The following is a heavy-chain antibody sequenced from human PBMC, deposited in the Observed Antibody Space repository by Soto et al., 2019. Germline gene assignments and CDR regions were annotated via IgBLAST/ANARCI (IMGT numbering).Heavy chain of an antibody. J-gene: IGHJ4*02. CDR2: IYSGGST. CDR3: ASHVGSGYSDY. V-gene: IGHV4-59*02. D-gene: IGHD3-3*02. CDR1: GDSVSSYY. Sequence: PSETLSLTCTVSGDSVSSYYWSWIRQPPGKGLEWIGYIYSGGSTDYNPSLKSRVTISVDMTKNQFSLKLTSVTAADTAVHYCASHVGSGYSDYWGPGTLVTVSS.